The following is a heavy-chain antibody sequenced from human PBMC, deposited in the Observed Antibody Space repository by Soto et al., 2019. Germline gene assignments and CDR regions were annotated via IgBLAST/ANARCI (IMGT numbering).Heavy chain of an antibody. Sequence: EVQLVESGEGLVQPGGSLRLSCAASGFTFGTWMHWVRQAPGKGLVWVSRINSDGSSITYADSVKGRFIISRDNATNTLYLRMNSLTVEDTAVYYCTRGASGYGNFDYWGQGVLVTVSS. CDR3: TRGASGYGNFDY. D-gene: IGHD5-12*01. CDR2: INSDGSSI. V-gene: IGHV3-74*01. CDR1: GFTFGTW. J-gene: IGHJ4*02.